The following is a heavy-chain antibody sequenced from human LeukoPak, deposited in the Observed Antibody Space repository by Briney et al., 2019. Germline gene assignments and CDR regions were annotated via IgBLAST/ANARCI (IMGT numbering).Heavy chain of an antibody. V-gene: IGHV3-30*04. Sequence: GGTLRLSCAASGFTFSSYAMHGVCQAPGKGLEWVAVISYDGSNKYYADSVKGRFTISRDNSKNTLYLQMNSLRAEDTAVYYCARGLTPRYYGMDVWGQGTTVTVSS. D-gene: IGHD4-23*01. CDR1: GFTFSSYA. CDR3: ARGLTPRYYGMDV. CDR2: ISYDGSNK. J-gene: IGHJ6*02.